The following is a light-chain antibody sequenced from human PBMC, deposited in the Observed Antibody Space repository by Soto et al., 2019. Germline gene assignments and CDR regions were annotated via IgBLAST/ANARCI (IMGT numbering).Light chain of an antibody. V-gene: IGKV3-20*01. J-gene: IGKJ2*01. CDR2: GTS. CDR3: QQFGTSPYT. Sequence: IVLTQSPGTLSLSPGERATLSCRASQSVSNNVLAWYQYKPGQAPRLVIYGTSSRFTGIPDRFSGSGSGTDFTLTIRRLEPADSAVYYCQQFGTSPYTFGQGTKLEIK. CDR1: QSVSNNV.